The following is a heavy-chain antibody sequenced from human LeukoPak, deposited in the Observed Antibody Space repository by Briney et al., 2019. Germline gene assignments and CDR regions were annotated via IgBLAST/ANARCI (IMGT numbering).Heavy chain of an antibody. CDR1: GYSFASSW. CDR3: ARHGHCTNGVCYSNYYYHMDV. D-gene: IGHD2-8*01. V-gene: IGHV5-51*01. Sequence: GESLKISCQGSGYSFASSWIGWVRQMPGKGLEWMGIIYPDDSDTRYSPSFEGQITISVDESISTAYLQWSSLKASDTAVYYCARHGHCTNGVCYSNYYYHMDVWGKGTTVTVSS. J-gene: IGHJ6*03. CDR2: IYPDDSDT.